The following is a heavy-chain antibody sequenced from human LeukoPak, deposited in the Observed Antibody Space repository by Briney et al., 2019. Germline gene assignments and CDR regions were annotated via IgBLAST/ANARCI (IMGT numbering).Heavy chain of an antibody. CDR1: GGSMTNYY. CDR2: MYFSGRT. Sequence: PSETLSLTCTVSGGSMTNYYWSWIRQPAGKGLEWIGRMYFSGRTHYNPSLKSRVTMSVDTSKNQFSLKVSSVTAADTAVYYCARVGSDGSYFDYWGRGTLVTVSS. D-gene: IGHD1-26*01. V-gene: IGHV4-4*07. CDR3: ARVGSDGSYFDY. J-gene: IGHJ4*02.